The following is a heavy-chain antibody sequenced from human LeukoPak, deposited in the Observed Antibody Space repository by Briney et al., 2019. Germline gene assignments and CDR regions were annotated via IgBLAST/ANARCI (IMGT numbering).Heavy chain of an antibody. CDR2: IKQDGSEK. J-gene: IGHJ3*02. V-gene: IGHV3-7*03. D-gene: IGHD1-26*01. CDR1: GFTFSSYW. Sequence: GGSLRLSCAASGFTFSSYWMSWVRQAPGKGLEWVANIKQDGSEKYYVDSVKGRFTISRDNAKNSLYLQMNSLRAEDTAIYYCAKDQWELLRSDAFDIWGQGTMITVSS. CDR3: AKDQWELLRSDAFDI.